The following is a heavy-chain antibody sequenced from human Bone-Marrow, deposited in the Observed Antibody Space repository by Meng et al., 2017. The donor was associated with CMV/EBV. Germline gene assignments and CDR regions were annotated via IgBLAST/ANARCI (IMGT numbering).Heavy chain of an antibody. Sequence: FTFSNAWMNWVRQAPGKGLAWVGRIKSKTDSETTNYAAPVKGRFSISRDDSKNTLYLQMNSLKTEDTAVYYCTTLFFGSGFRPPVDPWGQGTLVTVSS. CDR2: IKSKTDSETT. CDR1: FTFSNAW. CDR3: TTLFFGSGFRPPVDP. V-gene: IGHV3-15*07. J-gene: IGHJ5*02. D-gene: IGHD3-10*01.